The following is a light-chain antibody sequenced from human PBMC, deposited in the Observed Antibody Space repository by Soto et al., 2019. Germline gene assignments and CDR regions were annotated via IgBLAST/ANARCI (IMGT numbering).Light chain of an antibody. V-gene: IGKV3-20*01. Sequence: EIVLTQSPGTLSLSPGERATLSCRASQTVLANYLAWLQQKPGQAPRLLIYGASSRATGIPDRFSGSGFGTDFTLTISSLQSEDFAVYYCQQYNNWPRTFGQGTKVDIK. CDR3: QQYNNWPRT. J-gene: IGKJ1*01. CDR2: GAS. CDR1: QTVLANY.